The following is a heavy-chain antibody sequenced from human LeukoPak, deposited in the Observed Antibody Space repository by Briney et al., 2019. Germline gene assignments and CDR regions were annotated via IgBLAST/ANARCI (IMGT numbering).Heavy chain of an antibody. V-gene: IGHV1-2*02. J-gene: IGHJ4*02. CDR2: INPNSGGT. D-gene: IGHD5/OR15-5a*01. CDR3: ARSLYDFGAKYYFDY. Sequence: ASVKVSCKASGYTFTGYYMHWVRQAPGQGLEWMGWINPNSGGTNYAQKFQGRVTMTRDTSISTAYMELSRLRSDDTAVYYCARSLYDFGAKYYFDYWGQGTLVTVSS. CDR1: GYTFTGYY.